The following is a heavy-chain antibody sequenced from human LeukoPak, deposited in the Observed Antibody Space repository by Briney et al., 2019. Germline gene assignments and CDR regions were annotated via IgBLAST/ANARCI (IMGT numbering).Heavy chain of an antibody. Sequence: SETLSLTCAVYGGSFSGYYWSWIRQPPGKGLEWLGEINHSGSTNYNPSLKSRVTISVDTSKNQFSLKLSSVTAADTAVYYCARGPRSSGYTYYYYYYMDVWGKGTTVTVSS. J-gene: IGHJ6*03. CDR1: GGSFSGYY. D-gene: IGHD5-12*01. CDR3: ARGPRSSGYTYYYYYYMDV. V-gene: IGHV4-34*01. CDR2: INHSGST.